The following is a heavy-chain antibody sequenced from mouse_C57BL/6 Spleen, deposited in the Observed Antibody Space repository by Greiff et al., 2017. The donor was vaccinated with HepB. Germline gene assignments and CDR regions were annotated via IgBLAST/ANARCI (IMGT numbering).Heavy chain of an antibody. CDR1: GYSITSGYY. CDR2: ISYDGSN. D-gene: IGHD2-1*01. CDR3: ARYGNYPYYAMDY. V-gene: IGHV3-6*01. Sequence: VQLQQSGPGLVKPSQSLSLTCSVTGYSITSGYYWNWIRQFPGNKLEWMGYISYDGSNNYNPSLKNRISITRDTSKNQFFLKLNSVTTEDTATYYCARYGNYPYYAMDYWGQGTSVTVSS. J-gene: IGHJ4*01.